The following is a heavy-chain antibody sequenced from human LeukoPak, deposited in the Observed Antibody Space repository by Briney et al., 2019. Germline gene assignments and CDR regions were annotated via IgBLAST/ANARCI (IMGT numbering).Heavy chain of an antibody. CDR1: GFTFSSYA. J-gene: IGHJ6*02. V-gene: IGHV3-23*01. Sequence: GGSLRLSCAASGFTFSSYAMSWVRQAPGKGLEWVSAISGSGGSTYYADSVKGRLTISRDNSKNTLYLQMNSLRAEDTAVYYCANLAAGEGYVGYYYYGMDVWGQGTTVTVSS. CDR3: ANLAAGEGYVGYYYYGMDV. CDR2: ISGSGGST. D-gene: IGHD1-1*01.